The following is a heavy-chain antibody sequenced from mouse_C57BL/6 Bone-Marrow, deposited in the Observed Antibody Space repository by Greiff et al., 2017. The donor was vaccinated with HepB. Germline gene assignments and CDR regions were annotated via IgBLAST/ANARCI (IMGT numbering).Heavy chain of an antibody. D-gene: IGHD1-2*01. V-gene: IGHV14-4*01. CDR1: GFNIKDDY. Sequence: EVQLQQSGAELVRPGASVKLSCTASGFNIKDDYMHWVKQRPEQGLEWIGWIDPENGDTEDASKFQGKATITADTSSNTAYLQLSSLTSEDTAVYYCTTTTAPEDYWGQGTTLTVSS. CDR2: IDPENGDT. CDR3: TTTTAPEDY. J-gene: IGHJ2*01.